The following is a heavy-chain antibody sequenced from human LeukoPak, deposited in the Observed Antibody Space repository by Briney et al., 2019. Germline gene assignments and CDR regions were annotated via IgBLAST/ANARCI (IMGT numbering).Heavy chain of an antibody. V-gene: IGHV3-15*01. Sequence: GGSLRLSCAASGFTFSNAWMSWVSQAPGKGLEWIGRIRSKTDGGTTDYAAPVKDRFTISRDDSKSTLYLQMNSLKTEDTAVYYCSTDLRWELQVVYWGQGTLVTVSS. CDR1: GFTFSNAW. CDR2: IRSKTDGGTT. J-gene: IGHJ4*02. CDR3: STDLRWELQVVY. D-gene: IGHD4-23*01.